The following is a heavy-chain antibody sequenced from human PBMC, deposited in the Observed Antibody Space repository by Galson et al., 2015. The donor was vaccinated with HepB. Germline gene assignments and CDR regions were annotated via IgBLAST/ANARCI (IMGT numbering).Heavy chain of an antibody. Sequence: SVKVSCKVSGYTLTELSMHWVRQAPGKGLEWMGGFDPEDGETIYAQKFQGRVTMTEDTSTDTAYMELSSLRSEDTAVYYCATGEPFYGDYPLPFDYWGQGTLVTVSS. J-gene: IGHJ4*02. CDR1: GYTLTELS. D-gene: IGHD4-17*01. CDR2: FDPEDGET. V-gene: IGHV1-24*01. CDR3: ATGEPFYGDYPLPFDY.